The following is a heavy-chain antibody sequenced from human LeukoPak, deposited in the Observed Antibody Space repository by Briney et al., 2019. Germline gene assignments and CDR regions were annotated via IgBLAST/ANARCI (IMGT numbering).Heavy chain of an antibody. J-gene: IGHJ5*02. D-gene: IGHD2-2*01. CDR3: AKEPREYCSSTSCPNWIDP. CDR1: GITVSSNY. V-gene: IGHV3-53*01. Sequence: GGSLRLSCAASGITVSSNYMSWVRQAPGKGLEWVSVIFSGGSTYYADSVKGRFTISRDNSKNTLYLQMSSLRAEDTAVYYCAKEPREYCSSTSCPNWIDPWGQGTLVTVSS. CDR2: IFSGGST.